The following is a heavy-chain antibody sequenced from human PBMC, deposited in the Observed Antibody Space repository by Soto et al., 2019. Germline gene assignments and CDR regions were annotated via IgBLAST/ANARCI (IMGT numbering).Heavy chain of an antibody. CDR3: CGPSTVTIHWFFDL. J-gene: IGHJ2*01. CDR2: IYGGGRT. Sequence: EVQLVESGGGLVQPGGSLRLSCAASGFTVSSNYMSWVRQAPGKWLEWVSIIYGGGRTNYADSVKGRFTVSRANYKNTLYLQMNSLRAEETAMYYCCGPSTVTIHWFFDLWGRGTLVTVPS. V-gene: IGHV3-66*01. D-gene: IGHD4-17*01. CDR1: GFTVSSNY.